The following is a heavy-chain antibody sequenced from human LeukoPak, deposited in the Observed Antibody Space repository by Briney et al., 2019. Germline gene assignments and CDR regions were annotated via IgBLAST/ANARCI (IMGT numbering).Heavy chain of an antibody. D-gene: IGHD6-13*01. J-gene: IGHJ4*02. CDR3: ARGYPDNSSSWYEDLDY. CDR1: GFTFSNYG. V-gene: IGHV3-33*08. Sequence: PGRSLRLPCTASGFTFSNYGMHWVRQAPGKGLEWVAVIWYDGSNKYYADSVKGRFTISRDNSKNTLYLQMNSLRAEDTAVYYCARGYPDNSSSWYEDLDYWGQGTLVTVSS. CDR2: IWYDGSNK.